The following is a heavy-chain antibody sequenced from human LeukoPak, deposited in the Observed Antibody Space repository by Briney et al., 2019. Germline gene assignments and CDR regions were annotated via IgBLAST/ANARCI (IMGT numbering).Heavy chain of an antibody. V-gene: IGHV3-9*01. CDR2: ISWNSGSI. D-gene: IGHD3-16*01. CDR3: AKVKSRRTYERDAFDI. Sequence: GGSLRLSCAASGFTFDDYAMHWVRQAPGKGLEWVSGISWNSGSIGYADSVKGRFTISRDNAKNSLYLQMNSLRAEDTALYYCAKVKSRRTYERDAFDIWGQGTMVTVSS. J-gene: IGHJ3*02. CDR1: GFTFDDYA.